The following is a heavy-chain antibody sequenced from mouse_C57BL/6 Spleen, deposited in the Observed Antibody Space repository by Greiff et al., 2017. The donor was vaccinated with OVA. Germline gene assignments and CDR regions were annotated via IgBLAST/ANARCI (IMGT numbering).Heavy chain of an antibody. D-gene: IGHD2-3*01. J-gene: IGHJ3*01. CDR2: IDPETGGT. Sequence: QVQLQQSGAELVRPGASVTLSCKASGYTFTDYEMHWVKQTPVHGLEWIGAIDPETGGTAYNQKFKGKAILTADKSSSTAYMELRSLTSEDSAVDYCTSGGGYFLWFAYWGQGTLVTVSA. V-gene: IGHV1-15*01. CDR1: GYTFTDYE. CDR3: TSGGGYFLWFAY.